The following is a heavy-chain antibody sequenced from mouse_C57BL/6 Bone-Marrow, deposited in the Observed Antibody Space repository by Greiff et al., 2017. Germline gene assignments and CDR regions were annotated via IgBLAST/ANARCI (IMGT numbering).Heavy chain of an antibody. V-gene: IGHV1-18*01. Sequence: EVQLQQSGPELVKPGASVKIPCKASGYTFTDYNLDWVKQSHGKSLEWIGDINPNNGGTIYNQKFKGKATLTVDKSSGTAYMELRSLTSEDTAVFYCARANWDYDEGFAYWGQGTLVTVSA. D-gene: IGHD2-4*01. CDR1: GYTFTDYN. CDR2: INPNNGGT. CDR3: ARANWDYDEGFAY. J-gene: IGHJ3*01.